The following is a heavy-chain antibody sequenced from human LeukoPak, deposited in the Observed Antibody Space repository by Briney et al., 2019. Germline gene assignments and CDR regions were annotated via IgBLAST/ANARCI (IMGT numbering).Heavy chain of an antibody. CDR2: ISAKNGNA. V-gene: IGHV1-18*01. J-gene: IGHJ4*02. CDR1: GYSFTNYG. D-gene: IGHD2-8*01. Sequence: WASVKVSCKASGYSFTNYGVAWVRQAPGQGPERMGWISAKNGNANYAQQFQGRVTMTIETSTNTAYMELRSLRSDDTAVYYCARNLNGGLIGYWGQGTLVTVSS. CDR3: ARNLNGGLIGY.